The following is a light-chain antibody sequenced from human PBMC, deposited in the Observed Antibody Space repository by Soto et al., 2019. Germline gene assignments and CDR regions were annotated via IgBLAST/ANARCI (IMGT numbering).Light chain of an antibody. CDR2: GAF. CDR1: QSISSSY. J-gene: IGKJ5*01. V-gene: IGKV3-20*01. CDR3: QQYVSLPIT. Sequence: EIVLTQSPGTLSLSPEERATLSCRASQSISSSYLAWYQQKPGQAPRLLIYGAFSRATGIPDRFSGSGSGTDLTLTIHRVAPDDLAVYYRQQYVSLPITFGQGTRLEIK.